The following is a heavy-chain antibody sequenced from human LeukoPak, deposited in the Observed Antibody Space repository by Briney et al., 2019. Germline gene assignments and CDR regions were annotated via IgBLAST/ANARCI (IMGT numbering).Heavy chain of an antibody. J-gene: IGHJ1*01. CDR2: VKQDGSEE. D-gene: IGHD2-2*01. CDR1: EFRFGRDW. V-gene: IGHV3-7*01. Sequence: GGSLRLSCVASEFRFGRDWISWVRQAPGKGLEWVACVKQDGSEEYYVGSVRGRFTVSVDNGKNSLYLQMNSLRAEDTARYYCATLDSTKSVFWGRGTAVTVSS. CDR3: ATLDSTKSVF.